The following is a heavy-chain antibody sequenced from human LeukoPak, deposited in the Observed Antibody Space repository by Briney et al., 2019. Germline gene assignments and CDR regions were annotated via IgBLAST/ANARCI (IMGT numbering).Heavy chain of an antibody. CDR2: IYYSGST. V-gene: IGHV4-39*01. CDR3: ARGEAAPSSGSTYYFDY. CDR1: GDSISTTTYY. Sequence: PSETLSLTCTVSGDSISTTTYYWGWIRQPPGKGLEWIGSIYYSGSTYYNPSLKSRVTISVDTSKNQFSLKLSSVTAADTAVYYCARGEAAPSSGSTYYFDYWGQGTLVTVSS. J-gene: IGHJ4*02. D-gene: IGHD3-22*01.